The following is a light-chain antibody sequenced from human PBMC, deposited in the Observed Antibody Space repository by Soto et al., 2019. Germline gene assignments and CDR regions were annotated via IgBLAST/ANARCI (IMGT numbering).Light chain of an antibody. CDR1: QTIRSW. J-gene: IGKJ5*01. Sequence: DIRVSRSPSTLSASVGDRVTITCRASQTIRSWLAWYQQKPGKAPKLLIYKASTLKSGVPSRFSGSGSGTEFTLTISSLQPDDFATYYCQQYNTYSTFGQGTRLEI. CDR2: KAS. V-gene: IGKV1-5*03. CDR3: QQYNTYST.